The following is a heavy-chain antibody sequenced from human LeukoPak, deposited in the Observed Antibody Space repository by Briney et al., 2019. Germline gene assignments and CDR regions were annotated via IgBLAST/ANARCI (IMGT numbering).Heavy chain of an antibody. CDR1: GGSFSGYY. Sequence: SETLSLTCAVYGGSFSGYYWSWIRQPPGKGLEWIGEINHSGSTNYNPSLKSRVTISVDTSKNQFSLKLSSVTAAYTAVYYCAGHLPSLGYWGQGTLVTVSS. D-gene: IGHD3-16*01. J-gene: IGHJ4*02. CDR2: INHSGST. CDR3: AGHLPSLGY. V-gene: IGHV4-34*01.